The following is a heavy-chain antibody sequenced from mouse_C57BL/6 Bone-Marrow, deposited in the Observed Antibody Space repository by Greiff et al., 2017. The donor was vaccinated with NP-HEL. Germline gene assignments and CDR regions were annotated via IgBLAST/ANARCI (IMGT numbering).Heavy chain of an antibody. V-gene: IGHV1-64*01. CDR1: GYTFTSYW. CDR2: IHPNSGST. Sequence: QVQLQQPGAELVKPGASVKLSCKASGYTFTSYWMHWVKHRPGQGLEWIGMIHPNSGSTNYNEKFKSKATLTVDKSSSTAYMQLSSLTSEDSAVYYCASDYGSRYAMDYWGQGTSVTVSS. CDR3: ASDYGSRYAMDY. D-gene: IGHD1-1*01. J-gene: IGHJ4*01.